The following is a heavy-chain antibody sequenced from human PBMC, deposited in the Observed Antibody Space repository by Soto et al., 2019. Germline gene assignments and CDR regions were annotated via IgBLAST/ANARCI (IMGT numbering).Heavy chain of an antibody. V-gene: IGHV1-24*01. J-gene: IGHJ4*02. D-gene: IGHD3-22*01. Sequence: ASVKVSCKVSGYTLTELSMHWVRQAPGKGLEWMGGFDPEDGETIYAQKFQGRVTMTEDTSTDTAYMELSSLRSEDTAVYHCATDLPGYYGFFYYFDYWGQGTLVTVSS. CDR3: ATDLPGYYGFFYYFDY. CDR2: FDPEDGET. CDR1: GYTLTELS.